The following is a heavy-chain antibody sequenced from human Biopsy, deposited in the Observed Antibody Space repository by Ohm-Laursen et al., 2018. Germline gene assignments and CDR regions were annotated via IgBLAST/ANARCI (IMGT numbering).Heavy chain of an antibody. Sequence: SLRLSCAASGFSFSDYGMHWVRQAPGRGLEWVAVIWYDGTNKYYAESVEGRFTISRDNSKNMVYLQMGSLTVEETAVYYCAKVHDSGYYYYSMDVWGQGITVTVSS. CDR3: AKVHDSGYYYYSMDV. D-gene: IGHD3-16*01. CDR2: IWYDGTNK. V-gene: IGHV3-33*06. CDR1: GFSFSDYG. J-gene: IGHJ6*02.